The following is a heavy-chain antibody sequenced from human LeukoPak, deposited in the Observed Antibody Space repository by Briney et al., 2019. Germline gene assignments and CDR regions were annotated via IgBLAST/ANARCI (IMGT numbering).Heavy chain of an antibody. CDR2: INPNSGGT. V-gene: IGHV1-2*04. CDR3: AREHRIAAAGIFGY. J-gene: IGHJ4*02. Sequence: ASVEVSCRASGYTFTGYYMHWVRQAPGQGLEWMGWINPNSGGTNYAQKFQGWVTMTRDTSISTAYMELSRLRSDDTAVYYCAREHRIAAAGIFGYWGQGTLVTVSS. CDR1: GYTFTGYY. D-gene: IGHD6-13*01.